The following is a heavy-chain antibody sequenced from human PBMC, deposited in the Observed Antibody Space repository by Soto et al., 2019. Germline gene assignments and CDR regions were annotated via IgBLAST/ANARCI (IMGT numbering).Heavy chain of an antibody. J-gene: IGHJ4*02. V-gene: IGHV1-69*13. CDR2: LIPILGTT. Sequence: ASVKVSCKASGGTFSSDSVSWVRQAPGQGLEWMGGLIPILGTTHYAQKFQGRVTITADESTNTAYMELSSLRSDDTAVYYCARASGYVSGWYHDYWGQGTRVTVSS. D-gene: IGHD6-19*01. CDR1: GGTFSSDS. CDR3: ARASGYVSGWYHDY.